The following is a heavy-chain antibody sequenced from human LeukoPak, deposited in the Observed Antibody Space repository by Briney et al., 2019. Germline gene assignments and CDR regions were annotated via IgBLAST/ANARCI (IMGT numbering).Heavy chain of an antibody. D-gene: IGHD5-24*01. CDR1: GYTFTSYD. CDR3: ARDGVSCYNCSVSAPLEGGQGPGLSVS. Sequence: GASVKVSCKASGYTFTSYDISWVRQAPGQGLEWMGWISAYNGNTNYAQKLQGRVTMTTDTSTGTAYMELSSLRSDDTAVCYCARDGVSCYNCSVSAPLEGGQGPGLSVSWG. V-gene: IGHV1-18*04. CDR2: ISAYNGNT. J-gene: IGHJ5*01.